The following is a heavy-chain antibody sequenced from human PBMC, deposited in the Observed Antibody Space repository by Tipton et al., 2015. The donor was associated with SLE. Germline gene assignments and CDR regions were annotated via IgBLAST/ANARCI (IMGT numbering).Heavy chain of an antibody. V-gene: IGHV4-38-2*02. J-gene: IGHJ6*02. CDR3: LYYDYIWGSPYYYGMDV. D-gene: IGHD3-16*01. Sequence: TLSLTCNVSVYSISSSHWWGWIRQPPGKGLEWIGSIYYSGSTYYNPSLKSRVTISVDTSKNQFSLKLSSVTAADTAVYYCLYYDYIWGSPYYYGMDVWGQGTTVTVSS. CDR1: VYSISSSHW. CDR2: IYYSGST.